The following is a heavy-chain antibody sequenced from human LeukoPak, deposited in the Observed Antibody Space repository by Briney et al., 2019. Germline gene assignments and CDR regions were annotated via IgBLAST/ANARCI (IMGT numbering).Heavy chain of an antibody. CDR3: ASDERSYDGSGRLIAEYFQH. D-gene: IGHD3-22*01. Sequence: GGSLRLSCAASGFTVSDTYMSWVRQAPGKGLEWVSFIYSAGSTYYADSVKGRFTISRDNSKNTLYLQMNSLRAEDTAVYYCASDERSYDGSGRLIAEYFQHWGQGTLVTVSS. CDR2: IYSAGST. V-gene: IGHV3-53*01. CDR1: GFTVSDTY. J-gene: IGHJ1*01.